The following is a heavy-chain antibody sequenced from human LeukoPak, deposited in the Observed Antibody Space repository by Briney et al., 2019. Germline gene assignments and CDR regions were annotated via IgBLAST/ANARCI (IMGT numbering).Heavy chain of an antibody. CDR1: GGSFSGYY. Sequence: SETLSLTCAVYGGSFSGYYWSWIRQPPGKGLEWIGEINHSGSTNYNPSLKSRVTISVDTSKNQFSLKLSSVTAADTAVYYCARGFPYDDPTEGYYYLIDVWGQGTTVTVSS. CDR3: ARGFPYDDPTEGYYYLIDV. D-gene: IGHD4-17*01. CDR2: INHSGST. J-gene: IGHJ6*02. V-gene: IGHV4-34*01.